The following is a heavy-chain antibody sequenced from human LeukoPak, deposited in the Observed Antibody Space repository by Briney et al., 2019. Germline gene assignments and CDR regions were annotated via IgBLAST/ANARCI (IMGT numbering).Heavy chain of an antibody. J-gene: IGHJ3*02. V-gene: IGHV3-30*04. Sequence: PGTSLRLSCAASGFNFSSYAMHWVRQAPGEGVEWGGLISYGGIDKSYADSVKGRFTISRDSSKRTLYLQMNSLRAEDTAMYYCARESWSDSVAFDIWGLGTMVIVSS. CDR2: ISYGGIDK. D-gene: IGHD3-3*01. CDR1: GFNFSSYA. CDR3: ARESWSDSVAFDI.